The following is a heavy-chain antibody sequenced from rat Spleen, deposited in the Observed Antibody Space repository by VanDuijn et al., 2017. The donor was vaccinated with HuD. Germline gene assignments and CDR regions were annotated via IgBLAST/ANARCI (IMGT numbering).Heavy chain of an antibody. CDR2: IIYDGSRT. D-gene: IGHD2-2*01. V-gene: IGHV5-7*01. CDR1: GFTFSSFP. CDR3: ARAGYLRDWYFDF. Sequence: EVQLVESGGGLVQPGRSLKLSCAASGFTFSSFPMAWVRQAPKKGLEWVATIIYDGSRTYYRDSVKGRFTISRDNAKNTLYLQMDSLRSEDTATYYCARAGYLRDWYFDFWGPGTMVTVSS. J-gene: IGHJ1*01.